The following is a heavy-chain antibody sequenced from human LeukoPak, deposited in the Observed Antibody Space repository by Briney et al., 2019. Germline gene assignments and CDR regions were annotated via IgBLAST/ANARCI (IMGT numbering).Heavy chain of an antibody. V-gene: IGHV1-18*01. CDR1: GYTFTSYG. D-gene: IGHD5-18*01. CDR2: ISAYNGNT. CDR3: ARDWRGYSYGYQFDP. Sequence: ASVKVSGKASGYTFTSYGISWVRQAPGQGLEWMGWISAYNGNTNYAQKLQGRVTMTTDTSTSTAYMELRSLRSDDTAVYYCARDWRGYSYGYQFDPWGQGTLVTVSS. J-gene: IGHJ5*02.